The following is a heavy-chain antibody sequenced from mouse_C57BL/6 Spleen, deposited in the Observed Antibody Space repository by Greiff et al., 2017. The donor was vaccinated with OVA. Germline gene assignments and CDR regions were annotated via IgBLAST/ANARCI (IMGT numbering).Heavy chain of an antibody. CDR2: INPSNGGT. V-gene: IGHV1-53*01. Sequence: VKLMESGTELVKPGASVKLSCKASGYTFTSYWMHWVKQRPGQGLEWIGNINPSNGGTNYNEKFKSKATLTVDKSSSTAYMQLSSLTSEDSAVYYCARGSYDYDGFYAMDYWGQGTSVTVSS. D-gene: IGHD2-4*01. CDR3: ARGSYDYDGFYAMDY. J-gene: IGHJ4*01. CDR1: GYTFTSYW.